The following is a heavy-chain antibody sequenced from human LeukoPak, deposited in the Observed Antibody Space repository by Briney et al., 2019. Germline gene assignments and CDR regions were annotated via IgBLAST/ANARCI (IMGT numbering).Heavy chain of an antibody. CDR1: GVSISSYS. J-gene: IGHJ4*02. CDR3: AGSSKYYYVAFGY. CDR2: IYNTGST. Sequence: SETLSLTCTVSGVSISSYSWSWIRQPPGKGLEWIGYIYNTGSTNYNPSLKSRVTISVGTSKNQFSLRLSSVTAADTAVYYCAGSSKYYYVAFGYWGQGTLVAVSS. D-gene: IGHD3-22*01. V-gene: IGHV4-59*08.